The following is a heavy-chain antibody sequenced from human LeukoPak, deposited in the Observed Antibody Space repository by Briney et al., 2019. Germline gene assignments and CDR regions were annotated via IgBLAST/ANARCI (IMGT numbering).Heavy chain of an antibody. D-gene: IGHD2-15*01. CDR1: GFTFSSYS. CDR3: ARDGGSGGISNYFDY. V-gene: IGHV3-21*04. Sequence: PGGSLRLSCAASGFTFSSYSMNWVRQAPGKGLEWVSSISSSSSYIYYADSVKGRFTISRDNAKNSLYLQMNSLRAEDTALYYCARDGGSGGISNYFDYWGQGTLVTVSS. J-gene: IGHJ4*02. CDR2: ISSSSSYI.